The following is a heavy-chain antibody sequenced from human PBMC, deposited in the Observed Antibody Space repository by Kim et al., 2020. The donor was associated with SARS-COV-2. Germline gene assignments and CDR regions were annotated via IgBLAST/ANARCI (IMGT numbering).Heavy chain of an antibody. CDR3: ARVVDSSSWYVFDY. Sequence: GGSLRLSCAASGFTFSSYSMNWVRQAPGKGLEWVSSISSSSSYIYYADSVKGRFTISRDNAKNSLYLQMNSLRAEDTAVYYCARVVDSSSWYVFDYWGQGTLVTVSS. V-gene: IGHV3-21*01. CDR1: GFTFSSYS. D-gene: IGHD6-13*01. CDR2: ISSSSSYI. J-gene: IGHJ4*02.